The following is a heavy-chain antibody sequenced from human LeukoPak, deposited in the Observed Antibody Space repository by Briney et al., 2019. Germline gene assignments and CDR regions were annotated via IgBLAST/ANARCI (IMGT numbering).Heavy chain of an antibody. J-gene: IGHJ4*02. CDR1: GYTFINYS. Sequence: ASVKVSCKASGYTFINYSMHWVRQAPGQGLEWMGIINPSGGSAYYAQKFQGRVTMTSDVSTSTFHMELSSLRSEDTAVYYCAKPVDTASLVNWGQGTLVTVSS. V-gene: IGHV1-46*01. CDR2: INPSGGSA. D-gene: IGHD5-18*01. CDR3: AKPVDTASLVN.